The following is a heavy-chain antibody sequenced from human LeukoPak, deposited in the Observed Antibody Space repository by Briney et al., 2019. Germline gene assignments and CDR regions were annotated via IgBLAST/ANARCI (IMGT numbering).Heavy chain of an antibody. J-gene: IGHJ4*02. CDR2: IYYSWST. V-gene: IGHV4-59*08. D-gene: IGHD3-9*01. CDR3: ARDYDILTGSDY. Sequence: KSSETLSLTCTVSGGSISSYYWSWIRQPPGKGLEWIGYIYYSWSTNYNPSLKSRVTISVDTSKNQFSLKLSSVTAADTAVYYCARDYDILTGSDYWGQGTLVTVSS. CDR1: GGSISSYY.